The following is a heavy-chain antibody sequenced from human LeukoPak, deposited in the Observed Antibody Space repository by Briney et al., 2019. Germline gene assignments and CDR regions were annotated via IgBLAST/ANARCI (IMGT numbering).Heavy chain of an antibody. V-gene: IGHV1-69*06. CDR2: IIPIFGTA. CDR3: SYDSSGYYPIPFDY. CDR1: GGTFSRYA. J-gene: IGHJ4*02. D-gene: IGHD3-22*01. Sequence: GASVKVSCKASGGTFSRYAISWVRQAPGQGLEWMGGIIPIFGTANYAQKFQGRVTFTSDKSTRTAYLELSSPRSEHPAVHYCSYDSSGYYPIPFDYWGQGTLVTVSS.